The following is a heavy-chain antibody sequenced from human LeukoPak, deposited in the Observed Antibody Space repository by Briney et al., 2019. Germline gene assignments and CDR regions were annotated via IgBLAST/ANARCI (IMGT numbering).Heavy chain of an antibody. CDR2: INPNSGGT. D-gene: IGHD6-19*01. CDR3: ARDPGYSSGWYPTSYYYYMDV. V-gene: IGHV1-2*02. CDR1: WYTLTGYY. J-gene: IGHJ6*03. Sequence: SWWADCRAAWYTLTGYYMHWVRQVPGQGLEWMGWINPNSGGTNYAQKFQGRVTMTRDTSISTAYMELSRLRSDDTAVYYCARDPGYSSGWYPTSYYYYMDVWGKGTTVTVSS.